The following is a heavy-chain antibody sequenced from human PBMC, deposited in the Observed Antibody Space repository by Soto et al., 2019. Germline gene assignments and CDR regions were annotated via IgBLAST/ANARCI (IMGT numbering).Heavy chain of an antibody. V-gene: IGHV3-74*01. CDR1: GFTFSTYW. CDR2: INTDESST. D-gene: IGHD6-19*01. CDR3: ARDGGWIDY. J-gene: IGHJ4*02. Sequence: EVQLVESGGGLVQPGGSLRLSCAASGFTFSTYWMHWVRQAPGKGLVWVSRINTDESSTSYSDSVNCRFTISRDNAKNTLYLQMNSLRAEDTAVYYCARDGGWIDYWGQGTLVTVSS.